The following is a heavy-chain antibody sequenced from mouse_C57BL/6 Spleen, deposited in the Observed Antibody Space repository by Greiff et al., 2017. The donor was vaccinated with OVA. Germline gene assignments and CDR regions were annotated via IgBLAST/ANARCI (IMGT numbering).Heavy chain of an antibody. CDR3: ARSETGSSSYYFDY. Sequence: VKLQQSGPELVKPGASVKISCKASGYAFSSSWMNWVKQRPGKGLEWIGRIYPGDGDTNYNGKFKGKATLTADKSSSTAYMQLSSLTSEDSAVYFCARSETGSSSYYFDYWGQGTTLTVSS. V-gene: IGHV1-82*01. CDR2: IYPGDGDT. J-gene: IGHJ2*01. D-gene: IGHD1-1*01. CDR1: GYAFSSSW.